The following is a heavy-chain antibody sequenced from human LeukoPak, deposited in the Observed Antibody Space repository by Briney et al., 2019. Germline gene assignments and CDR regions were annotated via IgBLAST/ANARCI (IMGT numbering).Heavy chain of an antibody. D-gene: IGHD5-18*01. CDR1: GGSISSSSYY. V-gene: IGHV4-39*01. J-gene: IGHJ4*02. CDR3: ARHVRSNRGYSYGPLYYFDY. CDR2: IYYSGST. Sequence: SETLSLTCSVSGGSISSSSYYWGWIRQPPGKGLEWIGSIYYSGSTYYNPSLKSRVTISVDTSKNQFSLKLSSVTAADTAVYYCARHVRSNRGYSYGPLYYFDYWGQGTLVTVSS.